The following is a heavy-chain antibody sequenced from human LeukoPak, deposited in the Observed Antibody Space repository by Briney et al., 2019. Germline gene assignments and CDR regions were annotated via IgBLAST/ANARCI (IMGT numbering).Heavy chain of an antibody. D-gene: IGHD4-17*01. J-gene: IGHJ4*02. V-gene: IGHV3-21*04. CDR2: ISSSSSYI. Sequence: PGGSLRLSCAASGFTFSSYSMNWVRQAPGKGLEWVSSISSSSSYIYYADSVKGRFTISRDNAKNSLYLQMNSLRAEDTAVYYCARDLIGDSTYYFDYWGQGTLVTVSS. CDR1: GFTFSSYS. CDR3: ARDLIGDSTYYFDY.